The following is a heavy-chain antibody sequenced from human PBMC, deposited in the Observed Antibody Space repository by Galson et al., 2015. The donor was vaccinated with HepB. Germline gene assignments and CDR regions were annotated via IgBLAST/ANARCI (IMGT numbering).Heavy chain of an antibody. J-gene: IGHJ4*02. CDR2: IKSKTDGGTT. D-gene: IGHD3-22*01. V-gene: IGHV3-15*01. Sequence: SLRLSCAASGFTFSNAWMSWVRQAPGKGLEWVGRIKSKTDGGTTDYAAPVKGRFTISRDDSKNTLYLQMNSLKTEDTAVYYCTTGPPPASITMIVVVNDYWGQGTLVTVSS. CDR3: TTGPPPASITMIVVVNDY. CDR1: GFTFSNAW.